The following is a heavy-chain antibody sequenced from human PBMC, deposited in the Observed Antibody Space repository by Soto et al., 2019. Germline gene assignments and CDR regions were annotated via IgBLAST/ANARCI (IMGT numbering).Heavy chain of an antibody. D-gene: IGHD3-10*01. CDR3: ARHWFGPEMATMGLGY. J-gene: IGHJ4*02. CDR2: IYPGDSDS. CDR1: GYSFTTYW. Sequence: GESLKISCKSSGYSFTTYWIGWVRQMPGKGLEWMGMIYPGDSDSRYSPSFQGQVTISADKSITTAYLQWSSLKASDTAMYYCARHWFGPEMATMGLGYWGQGTQVTVSS. V-gene: IGHV5-51*01.